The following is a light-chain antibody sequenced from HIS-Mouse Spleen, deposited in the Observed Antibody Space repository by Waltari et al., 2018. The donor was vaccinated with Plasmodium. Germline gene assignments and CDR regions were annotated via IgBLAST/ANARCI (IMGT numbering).Light chain of an antibody. V-gene: IGKV3-20*01. CDR2: GAS. J-gene: IGKJ4*01. CDR3: QQYGSSPPLT. CDR1: QSVSISY. Sequence: EIVLTQSPGTLSLSPGERATLSCRASQSVSISYLAWYQQKPGQAPRLLLYGASSRATGSPDRFSGSGSGTDFTLTISRLEPEDFAVYYCQQYGSSPPLTFGGGTKVEIK.